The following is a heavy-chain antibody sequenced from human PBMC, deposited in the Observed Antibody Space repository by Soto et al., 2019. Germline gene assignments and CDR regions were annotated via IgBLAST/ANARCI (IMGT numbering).Heavy chain of an antibody. D-gene: IGHD6-19*01. J-gene: IGHJ4*02. V-gene: IGHV4-4*02. CDR3: ARSFGWYAIDY. CDR1: GGSISSSHF. CDR2: ISHSGSV. Sequence: QVLLQESGPGLVQPSGTLSLSCAVSGGSISSSHFWGWVRQPPGKGLEWVGDISHSGSVNYNPSLKSRVTISMDKSKNQFSLKLNSVTAADTAVYYCARSFGWYAIDYWGQGTLVIVSS.